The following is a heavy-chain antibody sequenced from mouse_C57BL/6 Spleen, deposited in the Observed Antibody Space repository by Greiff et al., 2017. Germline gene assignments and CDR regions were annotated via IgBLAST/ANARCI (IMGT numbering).Heavy chain of an antibody. CDR3: ARSYCGSFYAMDY. CDR2: IYPGDGGT. D-gene: IGHD1-1*01. Sequence: VQLQESGPELVKPGASVKISCKASGYAFSSSRMNWVKQTPGKGLEWIGRIYPGDGGTNYNGKFKGKATLTADKSSSTAYMQLSSLTSEDSAVCFCARSYCGSFYAMDYWGQGTSVTVSS. J-gene: IGHJ4*01. CDR1: GYAFSSSR. V-gene: IGHV1-82*01.